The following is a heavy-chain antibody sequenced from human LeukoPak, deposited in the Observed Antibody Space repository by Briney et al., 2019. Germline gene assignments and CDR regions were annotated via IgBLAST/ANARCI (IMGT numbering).Heavy chain of an antibody. J-gene: IGHJ4*02. V-gene: IGHV3-7*01. D-gene: IGHD3-16*01. CDR1: GFTFSTSW. CDR2: IKEDGSEK. Sequence: QLGGSLRLSCAASGFTFSTSWMSWVRQAPGKGLEWVANIKEDGSEKWYMDSVKGRFTISRDNAKNSLYLQMNSLRAEDTAVFYCAKGDYFDYWGRGTLVTVSS. CDR3: AKGDYFDY.